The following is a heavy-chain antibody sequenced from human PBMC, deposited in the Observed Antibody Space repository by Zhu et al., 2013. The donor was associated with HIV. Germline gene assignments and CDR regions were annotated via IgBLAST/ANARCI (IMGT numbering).Heavy chain of an antibody. CDR1: GGSISSYY. CDR3: ARSRRQGGVISYFDP. Sequence: QVQLQESGPGLVKPSETLSLTCTVSGGSISSYYWSWIRQPPGKRLEWIGYIYYTGSTNYKSSLKNRVTISVDTSKNQFSLKLISVTAADTAVYYCARSRRQGGVISYFDPWGREPWSPSPQ. J-gene: IGHJ5*02. D-gene: IGHD3-10*01. V-gene: IGHV4-59*01. CDR2: IYYTGST.